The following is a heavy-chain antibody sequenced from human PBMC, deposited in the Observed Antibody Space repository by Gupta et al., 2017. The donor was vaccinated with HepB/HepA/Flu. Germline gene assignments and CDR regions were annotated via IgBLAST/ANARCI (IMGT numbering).Heavy chain of an antibody. J-gene: IGHJ4*02. Sequence: QVQLQESGPGLVKPSETLSLTCTVSGGSISSYYWSWIRQPPGKGLEWIGYIYYGGSTDDNPSLKSRVTISLDTSKNEISLKLTSVTAADTAVYYCARLLYGDYSYDYWGQGTLVTVSS. D-gene: IGHD4-17*01. CDR2: IYYGGST. V-gene: IGHV4-59*08. CDR3: ARLLYGDYSYDY. CDR1: GGSISSYY.